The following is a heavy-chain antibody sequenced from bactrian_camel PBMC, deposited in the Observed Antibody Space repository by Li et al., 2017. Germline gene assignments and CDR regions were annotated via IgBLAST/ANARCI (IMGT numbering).Heavy chain of an antibody. CDR1: GFPVFDAD. V-gene: IGHV3S60*01. D-gene: IGHD2*01. CDR3: VRGYWQTGRIPSWAI. CDR2: IRIDGST. Sequence: HVQLVESGGGSVQAGGSLRLSCTASGFPVFDADMGWYRQAPGNECDLLSTIRIDGSTYYADSVKGRFTISRDNAKNTVYLQMNSLKSEDTALYYCVRGYWQTGRIPSWAIRGQGTQVTVS. J-gene: IGHJ4*01.